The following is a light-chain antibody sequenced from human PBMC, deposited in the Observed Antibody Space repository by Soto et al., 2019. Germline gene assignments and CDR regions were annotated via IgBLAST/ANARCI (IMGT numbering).Light chain of an antibody. CDR3: QQYGASLFT. V-gene: IGKV3-20*01. Sequence: DSVLTQSPGTLSLSPGERATLSCRASQSVDSSFLGWYQQKPGQAPRLLIYGASSRATGIPDRFSGSGSGTDFTLTISRLEPEDFAVYYCQQYGASLFTFGQGTRLEIK. CDR1: QSVDSSF. J-gene: IGKJ5*01. CDR2: GAS.